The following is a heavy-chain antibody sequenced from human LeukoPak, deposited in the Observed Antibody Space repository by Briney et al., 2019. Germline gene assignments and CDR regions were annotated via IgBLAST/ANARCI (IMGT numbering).Heavy chain of an antibody. D-gene: IGHD6-19*01. V-gene: IGHV3-48*01. CDR1: GFTFSSYG. Sequence: PGGSLRLSCAASGFTFSSYGMNWVRQAPGKGLEWVSYISSSSSTIYYADSVKGRFTISRDNAKNSLYLQMSSLRAEDTAVYYCARVEQWLVRGVDYWGQGTLVTVSS. CDR2: ISSSSSTI. CDR3: ARVEQWLVRGVDY. J-gene: IGHJ4*02.